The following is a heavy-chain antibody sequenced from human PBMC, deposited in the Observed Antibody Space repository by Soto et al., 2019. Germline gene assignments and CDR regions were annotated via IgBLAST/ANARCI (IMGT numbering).Heavy chain of an antibody. Sequence: ASVKVSCKASGYTFTSYDINWVRQATGQGLEWMGWMNPNSGNTGYARKFQGRVTMTRNTSISTAYMELSSLRSEDTAVYYCASARRLLWFGELSYYYYYYGMDVWGQGTTVTVSS. CDR2: MNPNSGNT. CDR3: ASARRLLWFGELSYYYYYYGMDV. D-gene: IGHD3-10*01. J-gene: IGHJ6*02. CDR1: GYTFTSYD. V-gene: IGHV1-8*01.